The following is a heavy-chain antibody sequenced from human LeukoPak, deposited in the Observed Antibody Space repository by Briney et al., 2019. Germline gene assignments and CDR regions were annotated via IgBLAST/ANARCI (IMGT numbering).Heavy chain of an antibody. Sequence: GGSLRLSCAASGFTYSSDWMSWVRQAPGKGLEWVANIKQDGSEKYYVDSVKGRFTISRDNAKNSLYLQMNSLRAEDTAVYFCARGGFDWGYWGQGTLVTVSS. CDR3: ARGGFDWGY. D-gene: IGHD5-12*01. V-gene: IGHV3-7*01. J-gene: IGHJ4*02. CDR2: IKQDGSEK. CDR1: GFTYSSDW.